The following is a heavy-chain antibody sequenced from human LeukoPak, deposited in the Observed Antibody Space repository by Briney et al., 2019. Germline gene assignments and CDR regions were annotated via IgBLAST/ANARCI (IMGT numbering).Heavy chain of an antibody. CDR1: GFTFDDYS. V-gene: IGHV3-9*01. CDR2: ISWNSGGA. J-gene: IGHJ4*02. CDR3: AKGRTYSGYDALDY. Sequence: GGSLRLSCAASGFTFDDYSMHWVRQAPGKGLEWVSGISWNSGGAGYADSVKGRFTISRDNAKNSLYLQMNSLRTEDTALYYCAKGRTYSGYDALDYWGQGTLVTVSS. D-gene: IGHD5-12*01.